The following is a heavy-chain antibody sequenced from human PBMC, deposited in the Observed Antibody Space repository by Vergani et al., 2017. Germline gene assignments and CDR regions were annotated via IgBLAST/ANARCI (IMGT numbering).Heavy chain of an antibody. CDR2: ISAYNGNT. CDR3: ARSIVGATVDFDY. J-gene: IGHJ4*02. CDR1: GYTFTSYG. V-gene: IGHV1-18*01. D-gene: IGHD1-26*01. Sequence: QVQLVQSGAEVKKPGASVKVSCKASGYTFTSYGISWVRQAPGQGLEWMGWISAYNGNTNYAQKLQGRVTITRDTSASTAYMELSSLRSEDTAVYYCARSIVGATVDFDYWGQGTLVTVSS.